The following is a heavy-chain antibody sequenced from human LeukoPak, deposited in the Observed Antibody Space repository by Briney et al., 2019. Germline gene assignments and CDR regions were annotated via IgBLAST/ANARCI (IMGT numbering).Heavy chain of an antibody. CDR3: ARAYYDILTGYYFDY. Sequence: ASVKVSCKASGYTFTSYGISWVRQAPGQGLEWMGWISAYNGNTNYAQKLQGRVTMTTDTSTSTAYMELRSLRSDDTAVYYCARAYYDILTGYYFDYWGQGTLVTVSS. CDR1: GYTFTSYG. V-gene: IGHV1-18*01. D-gene: IGHD3-9*01. J-gene: IGHJ4*02. CDR2: ISAYNGNT.